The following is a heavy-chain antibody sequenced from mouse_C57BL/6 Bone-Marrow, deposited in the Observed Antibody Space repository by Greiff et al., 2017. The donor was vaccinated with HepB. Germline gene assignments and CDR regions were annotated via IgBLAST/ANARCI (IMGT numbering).Heavy chain of an antibody. V-gene: IGHV1-39*01. CDR1: GYSFTDYN. D-gene: IGHD2-3*01. CDR3: ARGYYIRWYFDV. CDR2: INPNYGTT. Sequence: EVKLMESGPELVKPGASVKISCKASGYSFTDYNMNWVKQSNGKSLEWIGVINPNYGTTSYNQKFKGKATLTVDQSSSTAYMQLNSLTSEDSAVYYCARGYYIRWYFDVWGTGTTVTVSS. J-gene: IGHJ1*03.